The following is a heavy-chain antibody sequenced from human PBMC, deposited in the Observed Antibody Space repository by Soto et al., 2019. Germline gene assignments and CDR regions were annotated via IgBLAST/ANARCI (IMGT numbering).Heavy chain of an antibody. CDR2: VNHNGRN. J-gene: IGHJ3*01. D-gene: IGHD6-19*01. V-gene: IGHV4-34*01. Sequence: SETLSLTCAVYGGSFSGYFWNWIRQTPGKGLEWIGKVNHNGRNNYNPSLKSRVTISLDMSKKQISLKLMSVTAADTAVYYCARGGSSDRQVDFDFWGQGKMV. CDR1: GGSFSGYF. CDR3: ARGGSSDRQVDFDF.